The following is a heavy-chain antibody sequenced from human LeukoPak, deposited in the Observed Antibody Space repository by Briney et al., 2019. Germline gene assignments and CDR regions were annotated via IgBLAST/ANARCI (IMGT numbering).Heavy chain of an antibody. Sequence: GGSLRLSCAASGFTFSYYGMHWVRQAPGKGLEWVAFIRYDGNNKYYGDSVKGRFTISRDNSKNTLYLQMNSLRAEDTAVYYCARVLRGGDRFDPWGQGTLVTVSS. V-gene: IGHV3-30*02. CDR2: IRYDGNNK. CDR3: ARVLRGGDRFDP. J-gene: IGHJ5*02. CDR1: GFTFSYYG. D-gene: IGHD3-16*01.